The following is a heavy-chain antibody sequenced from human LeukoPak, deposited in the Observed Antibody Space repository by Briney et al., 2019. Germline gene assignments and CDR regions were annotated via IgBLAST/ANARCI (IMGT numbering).Heavy chain of an antibody. V-gene: IGHV4-34*01. CDR3: ARGLDYGDLTDYFDY. CDR2: INHSGST. CDR1: GGSFSGYY. D-gene: IGHD4-17*01. J-gene: IGHJ4*02. Sequence: SETLSLTCAVYGGSFSGYYWSWIRQPPGKGLGWIGEINHSGSTNYNPSLKSRVTISVDTSKNQFSLKLSSVTAADTAVYYCARGLDYGDLTDYFDYWGQGTLVTVSS.